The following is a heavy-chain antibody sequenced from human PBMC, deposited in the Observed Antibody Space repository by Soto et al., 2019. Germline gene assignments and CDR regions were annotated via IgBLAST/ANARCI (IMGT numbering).Heavy chain of an antibody. CDR1: GFTFSDYY. Sequence: QVQLVESGGGLVKPGGSLRLSCAASGFTFSDYYMSWIRQAPGKGLEWVSYISSSSSYTNYADSVKGRFTISRDNAKNSLYPQMNSLRAEDTAVYYCARDASGWRSEYDYWGQGTLVTVSS. V-gene: IGHV3-11*05. J-gene: IGHJ4*02. CDR2: ISSSSSYT. D-gene: IGHD6-19*01. CDR3: ARDASGWRSEYDY.